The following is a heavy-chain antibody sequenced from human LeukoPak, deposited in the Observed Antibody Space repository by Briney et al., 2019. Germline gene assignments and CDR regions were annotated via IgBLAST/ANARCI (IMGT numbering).Heavy chain of an antibody. Sequence: GGSLRLSCAASGFTVSSNYMSWFRQAPGKWLECVSIIYSGGSTFYADSVKGRFTISRDNYKNKLYLQMNSLRAEDTAVYYCARGGSYLSAFDIWGQATMVTVSS. CDR2: IYSGGST. CDR1: GFTVSSNY. D-gene: IGHD1-26*01. J-gene: IGHJ3*02. V-gene: IGHV3-53*01. CDR3: ARGGSYLSAFDI.